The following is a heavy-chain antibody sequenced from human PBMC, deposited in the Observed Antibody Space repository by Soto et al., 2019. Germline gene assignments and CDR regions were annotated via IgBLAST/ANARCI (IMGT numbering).Heavy chain of an antibody. CDR3: ATDDYGIFPY. CDR2: IDPRSGGT. V-gene: IGHV1-2*02. CDR1: GYPFTTYY. Sequence: HVQRVQSGTEVKKPGASVRVSCMVSGYPFTTYYIHWVRQAPGQGVEWMGWIDPRSGGTVSEQKFQGRVTMTRNTSIRTVYMDLSGLTSDDTAICYCATDDYGIFPYWGQGSLVTVCS. D-gene: IGHD3-10*01. J-gene: IGHJ4*02.